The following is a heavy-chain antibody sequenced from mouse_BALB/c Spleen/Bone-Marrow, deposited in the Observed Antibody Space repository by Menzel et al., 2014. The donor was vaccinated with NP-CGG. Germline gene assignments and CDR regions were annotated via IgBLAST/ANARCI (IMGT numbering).Heavy chain of an antibody. CDR1: GFTFSSFG. V-gene: IGHV5-17*02. Sequence: EVMLLESGGGLVQPGGSRKLSCAASGFTFSSFGMHWVRQTPEKGLEWVAYISSGSSTIYYADTVKGRFTISRDNPKNTLFLQVTSLRSEDTAMYYCTRGGNWDDFDYWGQGTTLTVSS. CDR3: TRGGNWDDFDY. J-gene: IGHJ2*01. CDR2: ISSGSSTI. D-gene: IGHD4-1*01.